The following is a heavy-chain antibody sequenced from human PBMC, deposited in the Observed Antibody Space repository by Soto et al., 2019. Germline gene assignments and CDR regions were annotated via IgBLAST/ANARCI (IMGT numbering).Heavy chain of an antibody. CDR3: AIYLDGSGRKYTDY. J-gene: IGHJ4*02. V-gene: IGHV1-18*01. CDR2: ISAYNGNT. Sequence: DPVKVSCKAAGYMFVTYGINWVRQAPGQGLEWMGWISAYNGNTKYAQNLQGRVTMTTDASTSTAYMEMRSLRSDDTAVYYCAIYLDGSGRKYTDYCGPGTLVTVPT. CDR1: GYMFVTYG. D-gene: IGHD3-10*01.